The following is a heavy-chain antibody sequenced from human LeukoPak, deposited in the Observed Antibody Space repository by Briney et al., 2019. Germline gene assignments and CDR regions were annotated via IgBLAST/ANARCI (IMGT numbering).Heavy chain of an antibody. Sequence: PSQTLSLTCTVSGGSISSGDYYWSWIRQPPGKGLEWIGYIYYSGSTYYNPSLKSRVTISVDTSKNQFPLKLSSVTAADTAVYYCARGVWTEAAGNRWFDPWGQGTLVTVSS. D-gene: IGHD6-13*01. CDR2: IYYSGST. V-gene: IGHV4-30-4*01. J-gene: IGHJ5*02. CDR3: ARGVWTEAAGNRWFDP. CDR1: GGSISSGDYY.